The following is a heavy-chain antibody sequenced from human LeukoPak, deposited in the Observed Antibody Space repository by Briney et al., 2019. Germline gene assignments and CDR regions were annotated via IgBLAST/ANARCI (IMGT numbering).Heavy chain of an antibody. CDR3: ARDIKLRAAAGPRITPGTY. CDR2: INPSGGST. J-gene: IGHJ4*02. CDR1: GYTFTSYY. D-gene: IGHD6-13*01. V-gene: IGHV1-46*01. Sequence: ASVKVSCKASGYTFTSYYMHWVRQAPGQGLEWMGIINPSGGSTNYAQKLQGRVTMTTDTSTSTAYTELRSLRSDDTAVYYCARDIKLRAAAGPRITPGTYWGQGTLVTVSS.